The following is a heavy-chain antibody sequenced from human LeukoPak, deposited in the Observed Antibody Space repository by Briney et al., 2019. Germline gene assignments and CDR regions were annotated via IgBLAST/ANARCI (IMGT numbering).Heavy chain of an antibody. CDR3: AKYRITMIVVGGAFDI. D-gene: IGHD3-22*01. Sequence: PGRSLRLSCAASGFTFSSYAMSWVRQAPGKGLEWVSAISGSGGSTYYADSVKGRFTISRDNSKNTLYLQMNSLRAEDTAVYYCAKYRITMIVVGGAFDIWGQGTMVTVSS. CDR1: GFTFSSYA. CDR2: ISGSGGST. V-gene: IGHV3-23*01. J-gene: IGHJ3*02.